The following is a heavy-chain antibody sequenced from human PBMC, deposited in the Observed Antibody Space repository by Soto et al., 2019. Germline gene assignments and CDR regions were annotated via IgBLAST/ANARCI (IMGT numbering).Heavy chain of an antibody. J-gene: IGHJ6*02. CDR2: ISYDGSNK. Sequence: QVQLVESGGGVVQPGRSLRLSCAASGFTFSSYGMHWVRQAPGKGLEWVAVISYDGSNKYYADSVKGRFTISRDNSKNTLYLQMNSLRAEDTVVYYCAKEQAVVVTIPDYYGMDVWGQGTTVTVSS. CDR3: AKEQAVVVTIPDYYGMDV. CDR1: GFTFSSYG. D-gene: IGHD3-22*01. V-gene: IGHV3-30*18.